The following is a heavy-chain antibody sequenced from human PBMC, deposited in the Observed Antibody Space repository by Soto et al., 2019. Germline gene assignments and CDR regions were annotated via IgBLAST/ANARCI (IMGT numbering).Heavy chain of an antibody. Sequence: EVQLLESGGGLVQPGGSLRLSCAASGFTFSSYAMSWVRQAPGKGLEWVSAISGSGGSTYYADSVKGRFTISRDNSKNTLYLQMKSLRAEDTAVYYCAKGVEAHYYYYYMDVWGKGTTVTVSS. CDR2: ISGSGGST. J-gene: IGHJ6*03. V-gene: IGHV3-23*01. CDR3: AKGVEAHYYYYYMDV. CDR1: GFTFSSYA. D-gene: IGHD2-15*01.